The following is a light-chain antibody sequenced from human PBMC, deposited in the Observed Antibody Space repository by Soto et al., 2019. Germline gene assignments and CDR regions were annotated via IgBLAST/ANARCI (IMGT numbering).Light chain of an antibody. CDR2: DVN. V-gene: IGLV2-14*01. CDR1: SSDVGGYDY. J-gene: IGLJ3*02. Sequence: QSALTQPASVSGSPGQSITISCTGTSSDVGGYDYVSWYQHHPGKAPKLMIYDVNNRPSGISTRFSGSKSGNTASLTIYGLQAEDEADYYCSSFTSSRTVVFGGGTKLTVL. CDR3: SSFTSSRTVV.